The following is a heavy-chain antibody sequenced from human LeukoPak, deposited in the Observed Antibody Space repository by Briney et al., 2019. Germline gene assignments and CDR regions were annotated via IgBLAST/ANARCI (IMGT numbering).Heavy chain of an antibody. J-gene: IGHJ5*02. CDR2: ISHSGST. CDR3: ARGLMYSDSSGFYYSLGSSNWFDP. V-gene: IGHV4-30-2*01. CDR1: GGSINSGDYS. D-gene: IGHD3-22*01. Sequence: PSETLSLTCAVSGGSINSGDYSWSWIRQPPGRGLEWIGHISHSGSTYYNPSLKSRVTISVDTSKNQFSLRLSPVTAADTAVYFCARGLMYSDSSGFYYSLGSSNWFDPWGQGTLVTVST.